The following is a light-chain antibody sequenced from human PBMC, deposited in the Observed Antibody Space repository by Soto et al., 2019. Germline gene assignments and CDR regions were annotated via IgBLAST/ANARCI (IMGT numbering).Light chain of an antibody. Sequence: QSALTQRASVSGSPGQSITISCTGTSSDVGRYDYVSWYQQHPGKVPKLLIYDVRSRPSGVSNRFSGSKSGNAASLTISGLQADYEANDMCTSFGNGSTLGVFGTGTKVTV. CDR1: SSDVGRYDY. CDR3: TSFGNGSTLGV. V-gene: IGLV2-14*03. J-gene: IGLJ1*01. CDR2: DVR.